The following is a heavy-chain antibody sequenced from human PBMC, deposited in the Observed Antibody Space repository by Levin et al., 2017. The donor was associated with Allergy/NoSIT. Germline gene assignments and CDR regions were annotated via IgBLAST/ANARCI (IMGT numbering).Heavy chain of an antibody. CDR3: AKDLRALRAFFDY. CDR2: ISGSGGST. Sequence: GASVKVSCAASGFTFSSYAMSWVRQAPGKGLEWVSAISGSGGSTYYADSVKGRFTISRDNSKNTLYLQMNSLRAEDTAVYYCAKDLRALRAFFDYWGQGTLVTVSS. CDR1: GFTFSSYA. V-gene: IGHV3-23*01. J-gene: IGHJ4*02. D-gene: IGHD3-3*02.